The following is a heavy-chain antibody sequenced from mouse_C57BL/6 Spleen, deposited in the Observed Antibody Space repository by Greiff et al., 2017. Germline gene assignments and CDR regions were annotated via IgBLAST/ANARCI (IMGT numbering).Heavy chain of an antibody. CDR1: GYTFTSYG. V-gene: IGHV1-58*01. CDR2: IYIGNGYT. J-gene: IGHJ1*03. D-gene: IGHD2-5*01. Sequence: EVQLQQSGAELVRPGSSVKMSCTTSGYTFTSYGINWVKQRPGQGLEWIVYIYIGNGYTEYNEKFKGKATLTSDTSSSTAYMQLSSLTSEDSAIYFCARERLYSNLSYWYFDVWGTGTTVTVSS. CDR3: ARERLYSNLSYWYFDV.